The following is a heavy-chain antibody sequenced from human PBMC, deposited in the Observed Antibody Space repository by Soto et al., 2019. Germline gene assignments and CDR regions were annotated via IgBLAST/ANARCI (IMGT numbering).Heavy chain of an antibody. J-gene: IGHJ4*02. CDR2: IYHSGST. V-gene: IGHV4-4*02. Sequence: SSGTPSPPCAVSGGSIRSSNLWSWGRQPPGKGLEWIGEIYHSGSTNYNPSLKSRVTISVDKSKNQSSLKLSSVTAADTAVYYCARTTAAGTNFDYWGQGTLVTVSS. CDR1: GGSIRSSNL. D-gene: IGHD6-13*01. CDR3: ARTTAAGTNFDY.